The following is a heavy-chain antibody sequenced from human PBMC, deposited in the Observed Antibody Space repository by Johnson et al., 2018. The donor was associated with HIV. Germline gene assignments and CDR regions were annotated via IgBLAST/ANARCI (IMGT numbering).Heavy chain of an antibody. Sequence: VQLVESGGGLVQPGRSLRLSCAASGFTFDDYAMQWVRQAPGKGLEWVSGISWNSGSIGYADSVKGRFTISRDNAKNSLYLQMNSLRTEDTALYYCAKHRGSSPWDAFDIWGQGTMVTVSS. CDR3: AKHRGSSPWDAFDI. J-gene: IGHJ3*02. V-gene: IGHV3-9*01. CDR1: GFTFDDYA. CDR2: ISWNSGSI. D-gene: IGHD6-13*01.